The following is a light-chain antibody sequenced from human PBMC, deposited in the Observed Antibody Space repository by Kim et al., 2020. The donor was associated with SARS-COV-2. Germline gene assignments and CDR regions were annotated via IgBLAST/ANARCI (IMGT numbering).Light chain of an antibody. CDR2: ADT. CDR1: SSNIGAGYD. Sequence: RVTISCTGSSSNIGAGYDVHWYQQLPGTAPKLLIDADTNRPSGVPARLSGSKSGTSASLAITGLQAEDEADYYCQSYDSSLSAWVFGGGTKLTVL. CDR3: QSYDSSLSAWV. V-gene: IGLV1-40*01. J-gene: IGLJ3*02.